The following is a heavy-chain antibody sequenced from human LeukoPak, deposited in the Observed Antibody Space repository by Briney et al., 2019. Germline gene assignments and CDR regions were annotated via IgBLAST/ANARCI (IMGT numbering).Heavy chain of an antibody. CDR1: GCTFTDYY. Sequence: GASVKVSCKTSGCTFTDYYINWVRQAPGQGLEWMGWINPKRDATNYAQKFRGRVSMTRDTSISTAYMELSRLRSDDTAVYYCATLVADPGMDVWGQGTTVSVSS. CDR2: INPKRDAT. D-gene: IGHD2-8*02. CDR3: ATLVADPGMDV. V-gene: IGHV1-2*02. J-gene: IGHJ6*02.